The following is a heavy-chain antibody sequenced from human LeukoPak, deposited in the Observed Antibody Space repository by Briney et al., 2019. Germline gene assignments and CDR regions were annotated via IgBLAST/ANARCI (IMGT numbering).Heavy chain of an antibody. D-gene: IGHD6-13*01. CDR1: GYSFTSYW. V-gene: IGHV5-51*01. Sequence: RGESLKISCKGSGYSFTSYWIGWVRQMPGKGLEWMGIIYPGDSDTRYSPSFQGQVTISADKSIRTAYLQWSSLKASDTAMYYCARQGDSSSWYGAEYFQHWGQGTLVTVSS. CDR3: ARQGDSSSWYGAEYFQH. CDR2: IYPGDSDT. J-gene: IGHJ1*01.